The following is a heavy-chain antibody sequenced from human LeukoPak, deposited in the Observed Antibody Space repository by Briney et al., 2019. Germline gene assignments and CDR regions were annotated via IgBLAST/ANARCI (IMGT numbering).Heavy chain of an antibody. CDR1: GFTFSSYS. V-gene: IGHV3-21*04. Sequence: GGSLRLSCAASGFTFSSYSMNWVRQAPGKGLEWVSSISSSSSYIYYADSVKGRFTISRDNAKNSLYLQMNSLRAEDTAVYYCAKGPDVLRYFDWLSTLYYFDYWGQGTLVTVSS. D-gene: IGHD3-9*01. CDR3: AKGPDVLRYFDWLSTLYYFDY. CDR2: ISSSSSYI. J-gene: IGHJ4*02.